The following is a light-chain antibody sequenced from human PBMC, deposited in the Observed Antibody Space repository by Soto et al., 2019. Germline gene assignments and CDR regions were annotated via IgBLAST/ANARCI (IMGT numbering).Light chain of an antibody. J-gene: IGLJ1*01. Sequence: QSVLTQPRSVSGSPGQSVTISCTGTSSDVGGYNYVSWYQQHPGKAPKLMIYDVSKRPSGVPDRFSGSKSGNTASLTISGLQAVVEADYYCCSYAGSYTPFGTGTKVTVL. V-gene: IGLV2-11*01. CDR2: DVS. CDR3: CSYAGSYTP. CDR1: SSDVGGYNY.